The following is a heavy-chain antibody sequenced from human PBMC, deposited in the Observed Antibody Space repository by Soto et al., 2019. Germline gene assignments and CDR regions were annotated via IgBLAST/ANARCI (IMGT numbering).Heavy chain of an antibody. Sequence: GGSLRLSCAASGFTFSSYGMHWVRQAPGKGLEWVAVISYDGSNKYYADSVKGRFTISRDNSKNTLYLQMNSLRAEDTAVYYCARDGDIVVVVADYYGMDVWGQGTTATVSS. D-gene: IGHD2-15*01. V-gene: IGHV3-30*03. CDR3: ARDGDIVVVVADYYGMDV. J-gene: IGHJ6*02. CDR1: GFTFSSYG. CDR2: ISYDGSNK.